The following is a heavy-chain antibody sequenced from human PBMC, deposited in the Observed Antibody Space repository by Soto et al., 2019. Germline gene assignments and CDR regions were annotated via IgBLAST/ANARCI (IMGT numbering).Heavy chain of an antibody. CDR3: ARDRFFLGLGDAFDI. J-gene: IGHJ3*02. V-gene: IGHV3-7*01. Sequence: GGSLRLSCAASGLTFSSYWMSWVRQAPGKGLEWVANIKQDGSEKYYVDSVKGRFTISRDNAKNSLYLQMNSLRAEDTAVYYCARDRFFLGLGDAFDIWGQGTMVTVSS. CDR2: IKQDGSEK. D-gene: IGHD3-10*01. CDR1: GLTFSSYW.